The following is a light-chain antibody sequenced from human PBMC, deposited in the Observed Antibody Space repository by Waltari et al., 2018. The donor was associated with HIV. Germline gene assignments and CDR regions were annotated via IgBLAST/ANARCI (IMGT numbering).Light chain of an antibody. Sequence: QSPLYQPASVSGSPGQSITIPCSGLSHKIDFYNFVSWYQLRPGKAPQLIIFVVTRRPSGISSRLSGSTSGGTASLTISDLQIEDEADYFCSSFAGTGTPMFGGGTKLTVL. J-gene: IGLJ3*02. CDR1: SHKIDFYNF. CDR2: VVT. CDR3: SSFAGTGTPM. V-gene: IGLV2-14*01.